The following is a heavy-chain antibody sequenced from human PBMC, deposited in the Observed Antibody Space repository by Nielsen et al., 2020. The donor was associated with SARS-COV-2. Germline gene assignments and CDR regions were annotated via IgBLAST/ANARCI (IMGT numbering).Heavy chain of an antibody. CDR1: GFTFSSYA. J-gene: IGHJ6*02. CDR3: ARDPESYDILTDYGMDV. CDR2: ISYDGSNK. D-gene: IGHD3-9*01. Sequence: GGSLRLSCAASGFTFSSYAMHWVRQAPGKGLEWVAVISYDGSNKYYADSVEGRFTISRDNSKNTLYLQMNSLRAEDTAVYYCARDPESYDILTDYGMDVWGQGTTVTVSS. V-gene: IGHV3-30-3*01.